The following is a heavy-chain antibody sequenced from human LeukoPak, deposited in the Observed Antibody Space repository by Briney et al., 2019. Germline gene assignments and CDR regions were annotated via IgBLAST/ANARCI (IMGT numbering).Heavy chain of an antibody. J-gene: IGHJ4*02. D-gene: IGHD5-18*01. V-gene: IGHV1-69*04. Sequence: ASVKVSCKASGGTFSSYTISWVRQAPGRGLEWMGRIIPILGIANYAQKFQGRVTITADKSTSTAYMELSSLRSEDTAVYYCAREGSGYSYGFLDYWGQGTLVTVSS. CDR3: AREGSGYSYGFLDY. CDR2: IIPILGIA. CDR1: GGTFSSYT.